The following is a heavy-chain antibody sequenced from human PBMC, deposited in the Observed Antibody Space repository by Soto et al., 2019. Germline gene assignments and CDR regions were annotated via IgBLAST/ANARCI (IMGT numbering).Heavy chain of an antibody. CDR3: ARTGVGESSSGWFGGF. Sequence: EVQLVESGGGLVKPGGSLRLSCAASGFAFSNYGMTWVRQAPGKGLEWVSSIIGSGSYIYYADSEKGRFTISRDNAKNSLYLQMNSLRVEDTAVYFCARTGVGESSSGWFGGFWGQGTLVTVSS. V-gene: IGHV3-21*02. CDR1: GFAFSNYG. D-gene: IGHD6-19*01. CDR2: IIGSGSYI. J-gene: IGHJ4*02.